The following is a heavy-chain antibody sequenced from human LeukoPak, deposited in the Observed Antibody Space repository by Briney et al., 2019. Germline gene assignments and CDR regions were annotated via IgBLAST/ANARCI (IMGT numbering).Heavy chain of an antibody. Sequence: SETLSLTCAVYGGFFSGYYWSWIRQPPGKGLEWIGEINHSGSTNYNPSLKSRVTISVDTSKNQFSLKLSSVTAADTAVYYCARGSGSYYRPLNWFDPWGQGTLVTVSS. D-gene: IGHD1-26*01. CDR3: ARGSGSYYRPLNWFDP. CDR2: INHSGST. J-gene: IGHJ5*02. V-gene: IGHV4-34*01. CDR1: GGFFSGYY.